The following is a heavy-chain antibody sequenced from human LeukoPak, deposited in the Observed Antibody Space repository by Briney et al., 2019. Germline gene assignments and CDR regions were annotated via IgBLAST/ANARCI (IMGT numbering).Heavy chain of an antibody. Sequence: GRSLRLSCAASGFRFDDHGMSWVRQVPGKGLEWVSGINWNGASTGYGDSVKGRFTISRDNAKNSLYLQMNSLRAEDTALYYCAGGDRNGWYFDYWGQGILVTVSS. CDR3: AGGDRNGWYFDY. V-gene: IGHV3-20*04. CDR1: GFRFDDHG. D-gene: IGHD6-19*01. CDR2: INWNGAST. J-gene: IGHJ4*02.